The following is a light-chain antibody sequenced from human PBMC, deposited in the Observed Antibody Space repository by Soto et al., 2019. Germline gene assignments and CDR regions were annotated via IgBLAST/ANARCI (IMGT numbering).Light chain of an antibody. V-gene: IGKV3-15*01. CDR2: AAS. J-gene: IGKJ1*01. CDR3: QQYSNWPSLT. CDR1: QSVSSF. Sequence: EKVMTQSPATLSMSPGERATLSCRASQSVSSFFAWYQQKPGQAPRLLIYAASARSTGIPARFSGSGSGTEVTLPISSRQPQEFVVSYYQQYSNWPSLTFGQGTKVEVK.